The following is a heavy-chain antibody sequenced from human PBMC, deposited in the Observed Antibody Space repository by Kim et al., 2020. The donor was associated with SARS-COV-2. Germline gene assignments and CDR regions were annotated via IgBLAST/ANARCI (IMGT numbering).Heavy chain of an antibody. CDR2: INPNSGGT. Sequence: ASVKVSCKASGYTFTGYYMHWVRQAPGQGLEWMGWINPNSGGTNYAQKFQGRVTMTRDTSISTAYMELSRLRSDDTAVYYCARVKYYDFWSGYYNPEGYYYYMDVWGKGTTVTVSS. D-gene: IGHD3-3*01. CDR1: GYTFTGYY. V-gene: IGHV1-2*02. J-gene: IGHJ6*03. CDR3: ARVKYYDFWSGYYNPEGYYYYMDV.